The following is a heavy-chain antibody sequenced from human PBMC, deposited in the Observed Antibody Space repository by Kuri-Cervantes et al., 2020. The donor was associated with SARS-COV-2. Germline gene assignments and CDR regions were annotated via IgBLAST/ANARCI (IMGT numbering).Heavy chain of an antibody. Sequence: GESLKISWAASGFTFSTYAVSWVRQAPGKGLEWVSSIDGGSYSTLYADSVKGRFTIYRDNSKNSLYLKMNSPRAEDTAVYYCLRVFSSGSLIDSWGQGTLVTVSS. J-gene: IGHJ4*02. V-gene: IGHV3-23*01. CDR1: GFTFSTYA. D-gene: IGHD1-26*01. CDR3: LRVFSSGSLIDS. CDR2: IDGGSYST.